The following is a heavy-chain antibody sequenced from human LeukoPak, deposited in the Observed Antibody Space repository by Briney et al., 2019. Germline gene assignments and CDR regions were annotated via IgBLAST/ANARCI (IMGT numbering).Heavy chain of an antibody. CDR1: GFTFSSYA. D-gene: IGHD6-13*01. CDR3: AREGITAYSSSWLNWFDP. J-gene: IGHJ5*02. Sequence: GGSLRLSCAASGFTFSSYAMHWVRQAPGKGLEWVAVISYDGSNKYYADSVKGRFTISRDNSKNTLYLQMNGLRAEDTAVYYCAREGITAYSSSWLNWFDPWGQGTPVTVSS. V-gene: IGHV3-30-3*01. CDR2: ISYDGSNK.